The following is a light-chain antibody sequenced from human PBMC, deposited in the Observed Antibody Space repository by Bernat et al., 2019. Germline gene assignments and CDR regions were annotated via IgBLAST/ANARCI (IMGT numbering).Light chain of an antibody. J-gene: IGKJ1*01. Sequence: AIRMTQPPSSFSASTGDRVSITCRASQGISSYLAWYQQKPGTAPKLLIYAASTLQSGVPSRFSGSGSGTDFTLTISCLQSEDFATYYCQQYYTYPWTFGLGTKVEVK. V-gene: IGKV1-8*01. CDR3: QQYYTYPWT. CDR2: AAS. CDR1: QGISSY.